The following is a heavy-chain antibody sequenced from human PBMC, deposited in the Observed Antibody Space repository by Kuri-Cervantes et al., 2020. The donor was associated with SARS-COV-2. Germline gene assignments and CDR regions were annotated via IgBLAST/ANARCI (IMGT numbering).Heavy chain of an antibody. J-gene: IGHJ3*02. CDR1: GGSFSGYY. CDR2: INHSGST. V-gene: IGHV4-34*01. CDR3: ARAGYHDAFDI. D-gene: IGHD5-12*01. Sequence: SETLSLTCAVYGGSFSGYYWSWIRQPPGKGLEWIGEINHSGSTNYNPSLKSRVTISVDTSKNQFSLKLSSVTAADTAVYYCARAGYHDAFDIWGQGTMVTVSS.